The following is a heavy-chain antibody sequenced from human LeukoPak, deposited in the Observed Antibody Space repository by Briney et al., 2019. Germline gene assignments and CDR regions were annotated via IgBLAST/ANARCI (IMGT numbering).Heavy chain of an antibody. J-gene: IGHJ4*02. D-gene: IGHD2-15*01. CDR1: GGTFSSYA. CDR2: IIPIFGTA. CDR3: AAEGIMSYCSGGSCEGVFSDY. Sequence: VASVKVSCKASGGTFSSYAISWVRQAPGQGLEWMGGIIPIFGTANYAQKFQGRVTITVDESTSTAYMELSSLRSEDTAVYYCAAEGIMSYCSGGSCEGVFSDYWGQGTLVTVSS. V-gene: IGHV1-69*13.